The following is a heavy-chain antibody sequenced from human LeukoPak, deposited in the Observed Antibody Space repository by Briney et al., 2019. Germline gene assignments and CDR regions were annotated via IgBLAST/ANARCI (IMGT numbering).Heavy chain of an antibody. V-gene: IGHV3-23*01. J-gene: IGHJ4*02. CDR3: AKDLRVGAVAKGYSDY. D-gene: IGHD6-19*01. CDR2: ISGSGGST. Sequence: GGSLRLSCAASGFTFSSYAMSWVRQAPGKGLEWVSAISGSGGSTYYPDSVKGRFTISRDNSKNPLYLQMNSLRAEDTAVYHCAKDLRVGAVAKGYSDYWGQGTLVTVSS. CDR1: GFTFSSYA.